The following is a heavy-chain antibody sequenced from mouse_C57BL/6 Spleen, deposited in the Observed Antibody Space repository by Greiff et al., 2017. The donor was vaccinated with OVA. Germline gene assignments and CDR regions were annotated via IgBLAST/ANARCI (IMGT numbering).Heavy chain of an antibody. CDR2: IHPNSGST. D-gene: IGHD2-12*01. V-gene: IGHV1-64*01. CDR1: GYTFTSYW. Sequence: QVQLKQPGAELVKPGASVKLSCKASGYTFTSYWMHWVKQRPGQGLEWIGMIHPNSGSTNYNEKFKSKATLTVDKSSSTAYMQLSGLTSEDAAVYYCARGLRWYFDVWGTGTTVTVSS. J-gene: IGHJ1*03. CDR3: ARGLRWYFDV.